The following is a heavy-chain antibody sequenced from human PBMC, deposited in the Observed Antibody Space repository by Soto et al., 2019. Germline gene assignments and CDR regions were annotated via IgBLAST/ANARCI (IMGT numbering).Heavy chain of an antibody. D-gene: IGHD1-1*01. V-gene: IGHV3-53*01. Sequence: EVQLVESGGGLIQPGESLRLSCAAAGLAVNRNHMTWVRQAPGQGLEWVSVLLGGGSTYYADSVRGRFTVSRDDSKNTFYLHLNSLRVDDTAIYYCASYSGATGGLDPWGQGTLFTVSS. J-gene: IGHJ5*02. CDR3: ASYSGATGGLDP. CDR1: GLAVNRNH. CDR2: LLGGGST.